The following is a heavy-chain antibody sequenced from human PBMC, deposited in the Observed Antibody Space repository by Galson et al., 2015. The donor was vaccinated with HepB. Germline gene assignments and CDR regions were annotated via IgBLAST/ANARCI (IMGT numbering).Heavy chain of an antibody. CDR2: IYPGDSDT. V-gene: IGHV5-51*01. CDR3: VRGVDGLSNPYHFDL. J-gene: IGHJ4*02. D-gene: IGHD5-24*01. Sequence: QSGAEVKKPGESLKISCKGSGYNFPTYWIGWVRQMPGKGLEWMGVIYPGDSDTRYSPSFQGQVTISADNSISTAYLQWSSLKASDTAMYYCVRGVDGLSNPYHFDLWGQGTLVAVSS. CDR1: GYNFPTYW.